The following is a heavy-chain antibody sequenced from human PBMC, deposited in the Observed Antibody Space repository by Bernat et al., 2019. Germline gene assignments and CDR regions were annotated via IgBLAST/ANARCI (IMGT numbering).Heavy chain of an antibody. D-gene: IGHD5-18*01. CDR2: IRYDGSNK. CDR3: AKDRGRGFTYGVGGDDY. CDR1: GFTFSSYA. Sequence: QVQLVESGGGVVQPGRSLRLSCAASGFTFSSYAMHWVRQAPGKGLEWVAVIRYDGSNKNHADSVKGRFTISRDNSKNTLFLQMNGLRVEDTAVYFCAKDRGRGFTYGVGGDDYWGQGTLVTVSS. J-gene: IGHJ4*02. V-gene: IGHV3-30*04.